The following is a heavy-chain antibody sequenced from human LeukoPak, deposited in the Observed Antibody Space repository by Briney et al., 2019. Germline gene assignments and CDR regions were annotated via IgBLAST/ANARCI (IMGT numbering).Heavy chain of an antibody. J-gene: IGHJ4*02. Sequence: KSSGALSLTCSVSGGSISTYYWSWIRQTPGKGLEQIGYIYNSGSTNYNPSLEGRVTMSIDTSKNQFSLKLSSVTAADTAVYYCARGRDRFDYWGQGTLVTVSS. CDR2: IYNSGST. CDR3: ARGRDRFDY. CDR1: GGSISTYY. V-gene: IGHV4-59*01.